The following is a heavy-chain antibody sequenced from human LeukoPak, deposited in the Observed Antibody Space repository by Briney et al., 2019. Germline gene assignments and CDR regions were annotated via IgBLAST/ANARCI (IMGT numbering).Heavy chain of an antibody. CDR1: GGTFSSYA. J-gene: IGHJ4*02. Sequence: SVKVSCKASGGTFSSYAISWVRQAPGQGLEWMGGIIPIFGTANYAQKFQGRVTITADESTSTAYMELSSLRSEDTAVYYCARVDASYDILTGYFDYWGQGTLVTVSS. D-gene: IGHD3-9*01. V-gene: IGHV1-69*01. CDR3: ARVDASYDILTGYFDY. CDR2: IIPIFGTA.